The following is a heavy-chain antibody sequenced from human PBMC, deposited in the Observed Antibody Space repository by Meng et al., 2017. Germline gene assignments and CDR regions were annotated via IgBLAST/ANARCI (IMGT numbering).Heavy chain of an antibody. Sequence: GSLRHSCTVSGGSISSYYWSWIRQPPGKGLEWIGYIYYSGSTNYNPSLKSRVTISVDTSKNQFSLKLSSVTAADTAVYYCARQGRSGSYFVVFDYWGQGTLVTVSS. D-gene: IGHD1-26*01. CDR2: IYYSGST. CDR3: ARQGRSGSYFVVFDY. V-gene: IGHV4-59*01. CDR1: GGSISSYY. J-gene: IGHJ4*02.